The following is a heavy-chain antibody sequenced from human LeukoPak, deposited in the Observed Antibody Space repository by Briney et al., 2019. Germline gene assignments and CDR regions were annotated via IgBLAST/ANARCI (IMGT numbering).Heavy chain of an antibody. CDR1: GFTFSSYS. V-gene: IGHV3-30*18. D-gene: IGHD3-3*01. J-gene: IGHJ4*02. Sequence: GGSLRLSCAASGFTFSSYSMNWARQAPGKGLEWVAVISYDGTNKYYADSVKGRFTISRDNSKSTLYLQMNSLRAEDTAVYYCAKENDFVYWGQGTLVTVSS. CDR3: AKENDFVY. CDR2: ISYDGTNK.